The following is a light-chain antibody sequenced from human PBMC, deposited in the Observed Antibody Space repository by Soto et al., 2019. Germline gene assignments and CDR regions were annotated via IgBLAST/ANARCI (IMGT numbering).Light chain of an antibody. CDR2: DAS. CDR1: QNINNY. CDR3: QQYENLPT. Sequence: DIQMTQSPSSLSASVGDRVTITWQTSQNINNYLNWYQQRPGRAPXXLIYDASNLEAGVPSRFRGSGSGTDFTFTISRLQPEDIATYYCQQYENLPTFGQGTRLENK. V-gene: IGKV1-33*01. J-gene: IGKJ5*01.